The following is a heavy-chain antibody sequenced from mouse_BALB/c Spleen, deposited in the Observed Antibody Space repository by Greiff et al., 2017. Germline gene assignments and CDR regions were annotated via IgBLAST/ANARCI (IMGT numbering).Heavy chain of an antibody. Sequence: QVHVKQPGAELVKPGASVKLSCKASGYTFTSYWMHWVKQRPGQGLEWIGEIDPSDSYTNYNQKFKGKATLTVDKSSSTAYMELSSLTSEDSAVYYCARERDYWGQGTTLTVSS. CDR1: GYTFTSYW. V-gene: IGHV1-69*02. J-gene: IGHJ2*01. CDR2: IDPSDSYT. CDR3: ARERDY.